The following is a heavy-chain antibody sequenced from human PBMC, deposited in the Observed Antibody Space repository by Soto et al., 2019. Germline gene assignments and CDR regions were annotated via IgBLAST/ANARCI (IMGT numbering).Heavy chain of an antibody. D-gene: IGHD3-22*01. CDR2: IIPLLDVT. V-gene: IGHV1-69*08. Sequence: QVQLVQSGAEVKKPGSSVKVSCKASGGTFSTYTINWVRQAPGQGLEWMGRIIPLLDVTNNAQRFQGRVTITADKSTSTLYMELTSLTSQDTAVYYCARDSGTVGYDDSWGQGTLVTVSS. CDR3: ARDSGTVGYDDS. CDR1: GGTFSTYT. J-gene: IGHJ4*02.